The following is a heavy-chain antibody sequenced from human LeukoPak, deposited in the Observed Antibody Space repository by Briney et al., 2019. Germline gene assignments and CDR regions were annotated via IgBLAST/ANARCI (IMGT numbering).Heavy chain of an antibody. D-gene: IGHD2-2*01. Sequence: GASVKVSCKASGYTFTGNYMHWVRQAPGQGLEWMGWINPDSGGTNYTQKFQGRVTMTRDTSISTAYMELSRLRSDDTAVYYCAREVAYQVFQDDAFDIWGQGTMVTVSS. V-gene: IGHV1-2*02. CDR3: AREVAYQVFQDDAFDI. CDR2: INPDSGGT. CDR1: GYTFTGNY. J-gene: IGHJ3*02.